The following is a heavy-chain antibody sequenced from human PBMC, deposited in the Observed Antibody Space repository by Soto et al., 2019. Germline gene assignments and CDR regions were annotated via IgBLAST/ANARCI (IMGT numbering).Heavy chain of an antibody. Sequence: PSETLSLTCTVSGGSISSSSYYWGWIRQPPGKGLEWIGSIYYSGSTYYNPSLKSRVTISVDTSKNQFSLKLSSVTAADTAVYYCAGMVRGVIITSPPYFDYWGQETLVTVSS. V-gene: IGHV4-39*01. CDR3: AGMVRGVIITSPPYFDY. J-gene: IGHJ4*02. D-gene: IGHD3-10*01. CDR1: GGSISSSSYY. CDR2: IYYSGST.